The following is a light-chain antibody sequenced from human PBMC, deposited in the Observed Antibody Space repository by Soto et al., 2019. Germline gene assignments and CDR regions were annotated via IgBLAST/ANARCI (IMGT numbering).Light chain of an antibody. CDR1: QSVSTD. CDR3: QQYNDWPPIT. Sequence: VMTQSPPTLSVSPGERATLSCRASQSVSTDLAWYQQKPGQAPRLLIYGASTRATDVPARFSGGGSGTEFTLTISSLHSEDFAIYYCQQYNDWPPITVGPGTKVDIK. J-gene: IGKJ3*01. V-gene: IGKV3-15*01. CDR2: GAS.